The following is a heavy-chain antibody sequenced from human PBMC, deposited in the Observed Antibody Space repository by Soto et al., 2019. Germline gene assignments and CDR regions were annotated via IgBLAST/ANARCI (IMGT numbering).Heavy chain of an antibody. CDR2: LSSDGRIE. CDR1: GFTFSGYG. Sequence: QVQLVESGGGVVQPGKSLRLSCAASGFTFSGYGMHWVRQAPGKGLEWVAVLSSDGRIEYFADSVKGRFTISRDNSRNTLYLQMNRLRVEDTGLYYWTKKIRHAGTFDYWGQGTLVTVSS. V-gene: IGHV3-30*18. CDR3: TKKIRHAGTFDY. D-gene: IGHD1-26*01. J-gene: IGHJ4*01.